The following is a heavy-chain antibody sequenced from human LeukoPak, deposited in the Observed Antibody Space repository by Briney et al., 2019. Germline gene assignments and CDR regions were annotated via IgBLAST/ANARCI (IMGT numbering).Heavy chain of an antibody. CDR1: GFTFSSYG. D-gene: IGHD4-11*01. J-gene: IGHJ6*02. CDR3: ARDGSNYGMDV. V-gene: IGHV3-33*01. CDR2: IRYDGSNK. Sequence: GRSLRLSCAASGFTFSSYGMHWVRQAPGKGLEWVAVIRYDGSNKYYADSVKGRFTISRDNSKNTLYLQMNSLRAEDTAVYYCARDGSNYGMDVWGQGTTVTVSS.